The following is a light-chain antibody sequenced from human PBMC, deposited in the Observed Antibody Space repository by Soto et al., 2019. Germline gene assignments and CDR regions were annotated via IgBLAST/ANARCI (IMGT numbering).Light chain of an antibody. Sequence: EIVMTQSPATLSVSPGERATLSCRASQSVSTNLAWYQQKPGQAPRLLMYGASSRATGIPARFSGSGSGTEFTLTISSLQSEDFAVYYCQQYNNWVTFGGGTKWIS. V-gene: IGKV3-15*01. CDR1: QSVSTN. J-gene: IGKJ4*01. CDR3: QQYNNWVT. CDR2: GAS.